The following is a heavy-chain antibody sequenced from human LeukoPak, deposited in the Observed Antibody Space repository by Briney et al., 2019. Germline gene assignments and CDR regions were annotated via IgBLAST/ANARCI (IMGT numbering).Heavy chain of an antibody. CDR2: IYYSAST. Sequence: PSYTLFSTCTGTDGSLSRDYGISIQKPPGKGLEWIGYIYYSASTNYNPSLKRRVTISVDTSKNPFSLKLSSVTAADTAVYYCARGSSLTPKAFDYWGQGTLVTVSS. CDR1: DGSLSRDY. D-gene: IGHD2-2*01. V-gene: IGHV4-59*01. J-gene: IGHJ4*02. CDR3: ARGSSLTPKAFDY.